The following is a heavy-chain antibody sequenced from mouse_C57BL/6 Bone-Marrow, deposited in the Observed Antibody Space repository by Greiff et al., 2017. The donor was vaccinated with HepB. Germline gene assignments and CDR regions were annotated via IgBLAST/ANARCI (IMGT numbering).Heavy chain of an antibody. CDR2: INPYNGDT. D-gene: IGHD1-1*01. CDR1: GYSFTGYF. CDR3: ASPYYYGSYYFDY. V-gene: IGHV1-20*01. J-gene: IGHJ2*01. Sequence: EVQLQQSGPELVKPGDSVKISCKASGYSFTGYFMNWVMQSHGKSLEWIGRINPYNGDTFYNQKFKGKATLTVDKSSSTAHMELRSLTSEDSAVYYCASPYYYGSYYFDYWGQGTTLTVSS.